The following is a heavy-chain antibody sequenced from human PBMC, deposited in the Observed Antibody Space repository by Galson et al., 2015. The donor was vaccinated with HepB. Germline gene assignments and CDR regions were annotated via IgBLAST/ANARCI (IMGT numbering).Heavy chain of an antibody. CDR3: ARTPYSSSWYLFDY. J-gene: IGHJ4*02. CDR2: TYYRSKWYN. CDR1: GDSVSSNSAA. V-gene: IGHV6-1*01. Sequence: CAISGDSVSSNSAAWNWIRQSPSRGLEWLGRTYYRSKWYNDYAVSVKSRITINPDTSKNQFSLQLNSVTPEDTAVYYCARTPYSSSWYLFDYWGQGTLVTVSS. D-gene: IGHD6-13*01.